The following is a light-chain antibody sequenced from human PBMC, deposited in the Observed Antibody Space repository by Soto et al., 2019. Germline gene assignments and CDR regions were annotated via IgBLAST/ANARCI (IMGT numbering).Light chain of an antibody. CDR3: QQYNSYPIT. V-gene: IGKV1-9*01. CDR1: QGISGY. J-gene: IGKJ5*01. CDR2: AAS. Sequence: DIQLTQSPSFLSASVGDRVTISCRASQGISGYLAWYQQKPGKAPNLLIFAASTLQSGVTSRFSGSGSGTEFTLTISSLQPEDFATYYCQQYNSYPITFGQGTRLEIK.